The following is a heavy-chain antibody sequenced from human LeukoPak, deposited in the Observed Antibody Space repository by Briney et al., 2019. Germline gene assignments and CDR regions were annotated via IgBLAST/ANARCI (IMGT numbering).Heavy chain of an antibody. CDR3: ARGLAAAGIMDAEYFQH. CDR1: GGSISSGSYY. Sequence: SQTLSLTCTVSGGSISSGSYYWSWIRQPAGKGLEWIGRIYTSGSTNYNPSLKSRVTISVDTSKDQFSLELSSVTAADTAVYYCARGLAAAGIMDAEYFQHWGQGTLVTVSS. CDR2: IYTSGST. D-gene: IGHD6-13*01. V-gene: IGHV4-61*02. J-gene: IGHJ1*01.